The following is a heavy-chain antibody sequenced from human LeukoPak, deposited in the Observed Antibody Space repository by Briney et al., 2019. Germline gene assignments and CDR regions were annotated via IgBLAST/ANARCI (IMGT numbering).Heavy chain of an antibody. J-gene: IGHJ6*03. CDR3: ASTFSEYQLLKNSEGDYYYYYMDV. D-gene: IGHD2-2*01. CDR2: IIPIFGTA. CDR1: GGTFSSYA. Sequence: SVKVSCKASGGTFSSYAISWVRQAPGQGLEWMGGIIPIFGTANYAQKFQGRVTITTDESTSTAYMELSSLRSEDTAVYYCASTFSEYQLLKNSEGDYYYYYMDVWGKGTTVTVSS. V-gene: IGHV1-69*05.